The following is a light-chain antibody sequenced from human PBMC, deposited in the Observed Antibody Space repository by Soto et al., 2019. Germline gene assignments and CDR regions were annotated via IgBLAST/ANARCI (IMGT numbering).Light chain of an antibody. CDR2: DAS. J-gene: IGKJ1*01. CDR3: QQYDSYST. CDR1: QSISTS. V-gene: IGKV1-5*01. Sequence: DMQMTQSPSTLSASVGDRVSIPCRASQSISTSLAWYQQKPGKAPKLLIHDASSLESGVPSRFSGSGSGTEFTLTISSLQPDDFATYYCQQYDSYSTFGQGTKVDIK.